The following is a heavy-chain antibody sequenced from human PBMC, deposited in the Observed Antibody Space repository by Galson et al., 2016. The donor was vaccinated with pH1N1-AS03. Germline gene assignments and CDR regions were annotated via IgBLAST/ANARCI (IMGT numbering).Heavy chain of an antibody. V-gene: IGHV1-69*13. CDR1: GGTFSSNA. D-gene: IGHD1-7*01. Sequence: SVKVSCKASGGTFSSNAINWVRQAPGQGLEWMGGIIPMFGTANYAQNFQGRVTITADESTSTAYMELSSLTSADTAVYFCARDLISQNLNYRGGYYVYFMDVWGKGTMVTVSS. J-gene: IGHJ6*03. CDR2: IIPMFGTA. CDR3: ARDLISQNLNYRGGYYVYFMDV.